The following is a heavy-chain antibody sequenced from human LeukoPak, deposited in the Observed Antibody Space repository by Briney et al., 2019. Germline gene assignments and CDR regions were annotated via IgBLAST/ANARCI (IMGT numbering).Heavy chain of an antibody. Sequence: SETLSLTCTVPGGSISSYYWSWIRQPPGKGLEWIGYIYYSGSTNYNPSLKSRVTISVDTSKKQFSLKLSSVTAADTAVYYCARAPLYMWLRLGAGYYYYMDVWGKGTTVTVSS. CDR2: IYYSGST. J-gene: IGHJ6*03. CDR3: ARAPLYMWLRLGAGYYYYMDV. CDR1: GGSISSYY. D-gene: IGHD5-12*01. V-gene: IGHV4-59*01.